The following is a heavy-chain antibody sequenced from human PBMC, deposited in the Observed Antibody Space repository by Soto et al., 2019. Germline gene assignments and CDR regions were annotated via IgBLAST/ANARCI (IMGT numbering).Heavy chain of an antibody. CDR3: ARDPGYYSGGSCFGY. D-gene: IGHD2-15*01. CDR1: GFTFSSYT. J-gene: IGHJ4*02. CDR2: ISSSSSYI. V-gene: IGHV3-21*01. Sequence: GGSLRLSCAASGFTFSSYTMNWVRQAPGKGLEWVSSISSSSSYIYYADSVKGRFTISRDNAKNSLYLQMDSLRAEDTAVYYCARDPGYYSGGSCFGYWGQGTLVTVSS.